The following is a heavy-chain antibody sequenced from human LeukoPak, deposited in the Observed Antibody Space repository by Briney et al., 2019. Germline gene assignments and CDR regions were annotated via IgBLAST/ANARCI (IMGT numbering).Heavy chain of an antibody. Sequence: GASVKVSCKASGYTFTSYDINWVRQATGQGLEWMGWMNPNSGNTGYAQKFQGRVTMTRDASIGTAYMELTRLASEDTAVYYCAKGAIFGGGYGLDVWGQGTTVTVS. CDR1: GYTFTSYD. D-gene: IGHD3-3*01. CDR3: AKGAIFGGGYGLDV. CDR2: MNPNSGNT. J-gene: IGHJ6*02. V-gene: IGHV1-8*01.